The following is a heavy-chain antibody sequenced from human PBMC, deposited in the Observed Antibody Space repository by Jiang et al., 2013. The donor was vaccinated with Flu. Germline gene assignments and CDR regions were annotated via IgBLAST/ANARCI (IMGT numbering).Heavy chain of an antibody. CDR3: ARDRDCSGGSCYDALDY. CDR2: INTDGSST. CDR1: AFTFSSYW. Sequence: VQLVESGGGLVQPGGSLRLSCAASAFTFSSYWMHWVRQAAGKGLVWVSRINTDGSSTSYADSVKGRFTISRDNAKNTLYLQMTSLTAEDTAVYYCARDRDCSGGSCYDALDYWGQGTLVTVSS. J-gene: IGHJ4*02. D-gene: IGHD2-15*01. V-gene: IGHV3-74*01.